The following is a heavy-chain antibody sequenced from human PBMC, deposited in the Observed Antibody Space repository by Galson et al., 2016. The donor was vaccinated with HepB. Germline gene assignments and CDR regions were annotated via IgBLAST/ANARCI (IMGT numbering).Heavy chain of an antibody. CDR2: ISASGGVT. V-gene: IGHV3-23*01. J-gene: IGHJ6*02. CDR1: GFTFYSSA. D-gene: IGHD2-15*01. CDR3: AKVVVAATLVSYYYYGMDV. Sequence: SLRLSCAASGFTFYSSAMSWVRQAPGKGLEWVSAISASGGVTYYADSVKGRFTISRDNSKNTLYLQMNSLRVEDTAVYYCAKVVVAATLVSYYYYGMDVWGQGTTVTVSS.